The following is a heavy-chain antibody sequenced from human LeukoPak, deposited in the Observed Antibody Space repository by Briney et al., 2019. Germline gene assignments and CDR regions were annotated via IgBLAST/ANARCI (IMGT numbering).Heavy chain of an antibody. Sequence: GGSLRLPCAASGFTFSTSGMNWVRQAPGKGLEWVAVISYDGSNKYYADSVKGRFTISRDNSKNTLYLQMGSLRAEDMAVYYCARGVAAAGNFDYWGQGTLVTVSS. CDR2: ISYDGSNK. CDR3: ARGVAAAGNFDY. J-gene: IGHJ4*02. D-gene: IGHD6-13*01. V-gene: IGHV3-30*03. CDR1: GFTFSTSG.